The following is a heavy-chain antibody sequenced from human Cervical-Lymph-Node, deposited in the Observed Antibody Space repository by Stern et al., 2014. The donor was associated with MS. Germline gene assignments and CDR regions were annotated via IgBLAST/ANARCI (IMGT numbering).Heavy chain of an antibody. CDR3: ARARVGDYARSPHLDS. D-gene: IGHD4-17*01. Sequence: EVQLVESGGGLVTPGESLRLSCDASGFTFSHYSINWVRQAPGKGLDWISSISNNSTHTYYADSVEGRFTISRDSAKDSVSLHMVSLRAEDTAVYYCARARVGDYARSPHLDSWGQGTLVTVSS. CDR2: ISNNSTHT. CDR1: GFTFSHYS. J-gene: IGHJ4*02. V-gene: IGHV3-21*01.